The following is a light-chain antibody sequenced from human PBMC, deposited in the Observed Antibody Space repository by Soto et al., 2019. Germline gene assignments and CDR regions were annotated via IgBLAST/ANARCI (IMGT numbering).Light chain of an antibody. J-gene: IGKJ5*01. CDR1: QGVTTN. Sequence: EIVMTQSPDTLSVSPGERATLTCRAGQGVTTNFAWYQQKSGQSPRLLIYDVSIRATGVPARFSATGSETDFTLTISGLQSGDSAVYFWQQYNNWPFSFGQGTRLEIK. V-gene: IGKV3-15*01. CDR2: DVS. CDR3: QQYNNWPFS.